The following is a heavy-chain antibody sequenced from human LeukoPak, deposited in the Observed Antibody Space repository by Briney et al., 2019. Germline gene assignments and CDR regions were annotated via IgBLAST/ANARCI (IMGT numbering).Heavy chain of an antibody. Sequence: PGGSLRLSCAASGFTFSSYAMHWVRQAPGKGLEWVAFIRYDGSNKYYADSVKGRFTISRDNSKNTLYLQMNSLRAEDTAVYYCARDVNPRLVNYYDGSGYYFDGFDIWGQGTLVTVSS. J-gene: IGHJ3*02. V-gene: IGHV3-30*02. D-gene: IGHD3-22*01. CDR1: GFTFSSYA. CDR2: IRYDGSNK. CDR3: ARDVNPRLVNYYDGSGYYFDGFDI.